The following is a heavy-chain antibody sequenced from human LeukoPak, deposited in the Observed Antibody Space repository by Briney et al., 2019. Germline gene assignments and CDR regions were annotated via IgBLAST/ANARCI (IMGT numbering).Heavy chain of an antibody. CDR1: GGSISSHY. J-gene: IGHJ6*03. V-gene: IGHV4-59*11. CDR3: ARDSYSGSGRVTPYYYYYMDV. Sequence: SETLSLTCTVSGGSISSHYWSWIRQPPGKGLEWIGYIYYGGSTNYNPSLKSRVTISVDTSKNQFSLKLSSVTAADTAVYYCARDSYSGSGRVTPYYYYYMDVWGKGTTVTVSS. D-gene: IGHD3-10*01. CDR2: IYYGGST.